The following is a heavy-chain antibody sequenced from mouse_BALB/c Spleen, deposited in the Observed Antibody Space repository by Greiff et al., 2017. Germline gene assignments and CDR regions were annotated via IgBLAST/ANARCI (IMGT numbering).Heavy chain of an antibody. CDR3: ARTETWTDYFDY. J-gene: IGHJ2*01. CDR2: INPYNDGT. Sequence: VHVKQSGPELVKPGASVKMSCKASGYTFTSYVMHWVKQKPGQGLEWIGYINPYNDGTKDNEKFKGKATLTSDKSSSTAYMELSSLTSEDSAVYYCARTETWTDYFDYWGQGTTLTVSS. V-gene: IGHV1-14*01. CDR1: GYTFTSYV.